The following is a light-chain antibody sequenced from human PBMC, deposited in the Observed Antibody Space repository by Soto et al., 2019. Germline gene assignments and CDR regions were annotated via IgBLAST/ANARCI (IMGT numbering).Light chain of an antibody. Sequence: EIVMTQSPATLSVSPGERATLSCRASQSISNNLAWYHQRPGQAPRLLIYGASTRATGIPARFSGSGTGTEFTLTISSLQSEDFAVYYCQQYNNWWTFGQGTKVEIK. J-gene: IGKJ1*01. V-gene: IGKV3-15*01. CDR2: GAS. CDR3: QQYNNWWT. CDR1: QSISNN.